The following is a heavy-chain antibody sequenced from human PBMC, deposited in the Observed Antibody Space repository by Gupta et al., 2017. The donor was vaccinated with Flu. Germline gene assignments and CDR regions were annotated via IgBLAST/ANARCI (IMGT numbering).Heavy chain of an antibody. Sequence: EVQLVESGGVVVQPGGSLRLSCAASGFPFDDYTMHWVRQTPGKGLEWVSLISWDGGSTYYADSVKGRLIISRDNSKNSLYLQMNSLRTEDTAFYYCAKDLVRGVTGISHWGQGTLVTVSS. CDR2: ISWDGGST. J-gene: IGHJ4*02. CDR1: GFPFDDYT. CDR3: AKDLVRGVTGISH. V-gene: IGHV3-43*01. D-gene: IGHD2-21*02.